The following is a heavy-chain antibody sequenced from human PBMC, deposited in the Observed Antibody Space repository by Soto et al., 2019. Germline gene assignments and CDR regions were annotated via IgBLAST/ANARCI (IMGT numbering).Heavy chain of an antibody. CDR2: ISYDGSNK. V-gene: IGHV3-30*18. J-gene: IGHJ4*02. CDR3: AKDRGSGYLQGFYFDY. CDR1: GFTFSSYG. Sequence: PGGSLRLSCAASGFTFSSYGMHWVRQAPGKGLEWVAVISYDGSNKYYADSVKGRFTISRDNSKNTLYLQMNSLRAEDTAVYYCAKDRGSGYLQGFYFDYWGQGTLVTVSS. D-gene: IGHD3-3*01.